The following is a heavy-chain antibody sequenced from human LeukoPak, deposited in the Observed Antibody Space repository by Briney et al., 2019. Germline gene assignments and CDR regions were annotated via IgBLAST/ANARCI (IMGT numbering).Heavy chain of an antibody. V-gene: IGHV3-23*01. CDR2: ISGSGGST. CDR3: VRDGLGTSPYDC. CDR1: GFTFSSYA. D-gene: IGHD7-27*01. Sequence: GWSLRLSCAASGFTFSSYAMSWVRQAPGKGLEWVSAISGSGGSTYYADSVKGRFTISRDNSKNTLYLQMNSLRAEDTAVYYCVRDGLGTSPYDCWGQGTLVTVSS. J-gene: IGHJ4*02.